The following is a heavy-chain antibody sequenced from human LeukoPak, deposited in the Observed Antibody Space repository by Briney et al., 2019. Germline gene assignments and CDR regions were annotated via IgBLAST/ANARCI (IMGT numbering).Heavy chain of an antibody. CDR1: GYTFTGYY. CDR2: INPNSGGT. Sequence: ASVKVSCKASGYTFTGYYMHWVRQAPGQGLEWMGWINPNSGGTNYAQKSQGRVTMTRDTSISTAYMELSRLRSDDTAVYYCARDTAMVTYWFDPWGQGTLVTVSS. CDR3: ARDTAMVTYWFDP. D-gene: IGHD5-18*01. V-gene: IGHV1-2*02. J-gene: IGHJ5*02.